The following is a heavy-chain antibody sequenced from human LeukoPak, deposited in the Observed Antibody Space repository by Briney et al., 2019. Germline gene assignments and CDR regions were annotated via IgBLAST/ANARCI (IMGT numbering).Heavy chain of an antibody. V-gene: IGHV1-2*02. CDR1: GYTFTVYY. J-gene: IGHJ3*02. CDR3: ARDLYSSGWTDAFDI. D-gene: IGHD6-19*01. CDR2: INPNSGDT. Sequence: ASVKVSCKASGYTFTVYYMHWVRQAPGQGLEGMGWINPNSGDTNYSQKFQGRVSMTRDTSINTAYMELSRLTSDDTAVYYCARDLYSSGWTDAFDIWGQGTMVTVSS.